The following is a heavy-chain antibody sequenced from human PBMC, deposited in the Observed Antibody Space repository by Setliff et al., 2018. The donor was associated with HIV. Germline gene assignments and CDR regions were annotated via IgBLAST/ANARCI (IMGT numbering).Heavy chain of an antibody. D-gene: IGHD3-3*01. V-gene: IGHV4-38-2*02. CDR1: GYSISSGYY. J-gene: IGHJ3*02. Sequence: PSETLSLTCTVSGYSISSGYYWGWILQTPGKGLEWIGSIYLSGSTYYNPSLKSRVTISLDTSKNQFSLKLSSVTAADTAVYYCARPLTTSFNFWGDAFAIWGPGRMVTVSS. CDR2: IYLSGST. CDR3: ARPLTTSFNFWGDAFAI.